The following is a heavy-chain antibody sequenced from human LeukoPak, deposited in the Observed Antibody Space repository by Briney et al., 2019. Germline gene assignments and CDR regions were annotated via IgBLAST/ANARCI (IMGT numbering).Heavy chain of an antibody. CDR1: GFTFSDFY. V-gene: IGHV3-11*01. D-gene: IGHD3-16*02. CDR3: ASGVILTLFDY. J-gene: IGHJ4*02. CDR2: ISSSGRTT. Sequence: GGSLRLSCAASGFTFSDFYMDWIRQAPGKALEWVAHISSSGRTTHYADSVKGRFTISKDNAKNSLSLQMNSLRAEDTAVYYCASGVILTLFDYWGLGTLVTVSS.